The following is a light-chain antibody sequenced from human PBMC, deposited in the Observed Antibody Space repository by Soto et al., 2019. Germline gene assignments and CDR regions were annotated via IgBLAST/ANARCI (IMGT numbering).Light chain of an antibody. Sequence: QSVLTQPPSASGTPGQRVTISCSGSSSNIGSNTVNWYQQLPGTAPKLLIYSNNQRPSGVPDRFSGSKSGTSASLAISGLQSEDEADYYCAAWDDSLTGHWVFGGGTKLTV. CDR3: AAWDDSLTGHWV. J-gene: IGLJ3*02. CDR1: SSNIGSNT. V-gene: IGLV1-44*01. CDR2: SNN.